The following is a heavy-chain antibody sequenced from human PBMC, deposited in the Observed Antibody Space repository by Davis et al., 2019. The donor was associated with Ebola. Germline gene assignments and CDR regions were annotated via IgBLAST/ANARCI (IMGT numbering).Heavy chain of an antibody. CDR2: INSDGSST. V-gene: IGHV3-74*01. J-gene: IGHJ4*02. Sequence: HTGGSLRLSCAASGFTFSSYWMHWVRQAPGKGLVWVSRINSDGSSTSYADSVKGRFTISRDNAKNTLYLQMNSLRAEDTAVYYCAKDKPHSGNYLHYFDYWGQGTPVTVSS. D-gene: IGHD1-26*01. CDR3: AKDKPHSGNYLHYFDY. CDR1: GFTFSSYW.